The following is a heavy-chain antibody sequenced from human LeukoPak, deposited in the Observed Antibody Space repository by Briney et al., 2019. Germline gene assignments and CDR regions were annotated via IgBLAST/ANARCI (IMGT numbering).Heavy chain of an antibody. Sequence: SETLSLTCTVSGGSISSGSYYWSWIRQPAGKGLEWIGRVYTSGSTNYNPSLKSRVNISLDTPKNQFSLKLSSVTAADTAVYYCAWQSITIFGVVPARAFDIWGQGTMVTVSS. CDR2: VYTSGST. V-gene: IGHV4-61*02. J-gene: IGHJ3*02. CDR3: AWQSITIFGVVPARAFDI. CDR1: GGSISSGSYY. D-gene: IGHD3-3*01.